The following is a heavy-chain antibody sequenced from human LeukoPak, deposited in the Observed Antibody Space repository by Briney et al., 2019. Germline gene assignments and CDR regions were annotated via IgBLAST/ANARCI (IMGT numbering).Heavy chain of an antibody. V-gene: IGHV1-2*02. Sequence: ASVKVSCKASGYTFTGHYMHWVRQAPGQGLEWMGWINPNSGATTYPQKFEGRVTMTRDTSISTAYMELSTLSSDDTAVYYCARVGGTIWSGSFDYWGQGTLLTVTS. CDR3: ARVGGTIWSGSFDY. CDR2: INPNSGAT. CDR1: GYTFTGHY. J-gene: IGHJ4*02. D-gene: IGHD3-3*01.